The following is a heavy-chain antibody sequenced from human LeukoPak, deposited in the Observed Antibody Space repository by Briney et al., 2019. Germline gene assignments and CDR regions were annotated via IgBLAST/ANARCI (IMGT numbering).Heavy chain of an antibody. Sequence: SETLSLTCTVSGGSISSSSYYWGWIRQPPGKGLEWIGSIYYSGSTHYNPSLKSRVTISVDTSKNQFSLKLSSVTAADTAVYYCASGIVIAAAAFDPWGQGTLVTVSS. CDR1: GGSISSSSYY. CDR3: ASGIVIAAAAFDP. CDR2: IYYSGST. V-gene: IGHV4-39*07. D-gene: IGHD6-13*01. J-gene: IGHJ5*02.